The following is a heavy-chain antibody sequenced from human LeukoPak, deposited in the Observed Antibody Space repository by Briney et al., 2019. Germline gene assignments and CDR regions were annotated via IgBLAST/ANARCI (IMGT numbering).Heavy chain of an antibody. J-gene: IGHJ5*02. D-gene: IGHD6-13*01. CDR1: GGSISSYY. V-gene: IGHV4-59*08. CDR3: ARGSSWYLNWFDP. CDR2: IYYSGSN. Sequence: SETLSLTCTVSGGSISSYYWSWIRQPPGKVLEWIGYIYYSGSNNYNPSLKSRVTISVDTSKNQFSLKLSSVTAADTAVYYCARGSSWYLNWFDPWGQGTLVTVSS.